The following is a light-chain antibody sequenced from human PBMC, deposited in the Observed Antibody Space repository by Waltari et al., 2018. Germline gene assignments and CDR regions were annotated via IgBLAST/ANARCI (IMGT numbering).Light chain of an antibody. CDR1: KDIRKN. Sequence: IQMTQSPSSLSASIGDSVPLTCRASKDIRKNLSWFQERPGKAPKLLIYDASNLEAGVPSRFSGTGSGTDFSLTISSLQPEDSATYYCQHYNNLPYTFSRGTKLQIK. J-gene: IGKJ2*01. CDR3: QHYNNLPYT. V-gene: IGKV1-33*01. CDR2: DAS.